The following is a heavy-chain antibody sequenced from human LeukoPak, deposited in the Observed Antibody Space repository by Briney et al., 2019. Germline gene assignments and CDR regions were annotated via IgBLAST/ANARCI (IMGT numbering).Heavy chain of an antibody. CDR2: ISSNGGST. CDR3: ARGFGRYYYYGMDV. V-gene: IGHV3-64*01. J-gene: IGHJ6*02. CDR1: GFTFSSYA. D-gene: IGHD3-10*01. Sequence: GGSLRLSCAASGFTFSSYAMHWVRQAPGKGLEYVSAISSNGGSTYHANSVKGRFTISRDNSKNTLYLQMGSLRAEDMAVYYCARGFGRYYYYGMDVWGQGTTVTVSS.